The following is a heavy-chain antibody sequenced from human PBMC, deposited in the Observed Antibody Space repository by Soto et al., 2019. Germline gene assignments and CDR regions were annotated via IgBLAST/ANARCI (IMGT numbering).Heavy chain of an antibody. J-gene: IGHJ6*02. D-gene: IGHD4-17*01. CDR3: ARGGGDYDYAVDV. CDR2: IRHSGST. Sequence: QVQLQQWGAGLLKPSETLSLNCAVYGGSFYWTWIRQPPGKGLEWIWEIRHSGSTNYNPSLKSRVSISIDRSKSQVSLTVYSVTAADTAVYYCARGGGDYDYAVDVWGQGTTVTVSS. V-gene: IGHV4-34*01. CDR1: GGSFY.